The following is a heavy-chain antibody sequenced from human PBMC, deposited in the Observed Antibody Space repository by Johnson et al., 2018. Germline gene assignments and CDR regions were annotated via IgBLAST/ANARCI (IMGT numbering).Heavy chain of an antibody. J-gene: IGHJ6*03. CDR2: ISYDGSNK. V-gene: IGHV3-30-3*01. CDR1: GFTFSHYA. D-gene: IGHD1-1*01. CDR3: ARKYSWNDGTFYYYMDV. Sequence: VQLLESGGGVVQPGESLRLSCAASGFTFSHYAMHWLRQAPGKGLEWVAVISYDGSNKYYADSVKGRFTISRDNSKNTLYLQMNSLRAEDTAVFYCARKYSWNDGTFYYYMDVWGKGTTVTVSS.